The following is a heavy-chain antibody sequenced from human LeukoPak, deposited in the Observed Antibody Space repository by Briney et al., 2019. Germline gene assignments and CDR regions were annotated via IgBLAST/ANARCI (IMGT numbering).Heavy chain of an antibody. D-gene: IGHD6-6*01. J-gene: IGHJ3*02. CDR1: GGSISSSSYY. CDR3: ARPLRSIAARGAFDI. CDR2: IYYSGST. Sequence: SETLSLTCTVSGGSISSSSYYWGWIRQPPGKGLEWIGSIYYSGSTYYNPSLKSRVTISVDTSKNQFSLKLSSVPAADTAVYYCARPLRSIAARGAFDIWGQGTMVTVSS. V-gene: IGHV4-39*01.